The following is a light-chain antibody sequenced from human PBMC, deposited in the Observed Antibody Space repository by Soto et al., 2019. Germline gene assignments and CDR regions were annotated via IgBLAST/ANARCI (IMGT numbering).Light chain of an antibody. Sequence: QAVVTQEPSFSVSPGRTVTLTCGLSSGSVSTSYYPSWYQQTPGQAPRTLIYNTNTRSSGVPDRFSGSILGNKAALTITGGQGDYGTDYYCVLYMGSGTWVFGGGTKLTVL. CDR2: NTN. CDR1: SGSVSTSYY. CDR3: VLYMGSGTWV. V-gene: IGLV8-61*01. J-gene: IGLJ3*02.